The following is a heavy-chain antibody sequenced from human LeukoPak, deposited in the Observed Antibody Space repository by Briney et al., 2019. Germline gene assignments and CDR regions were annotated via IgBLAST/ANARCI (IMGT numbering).Heavy chain of an antibody. CDR3: AKDLRIAAAGTAQDY. CDR1: GFTSSSYG. J-gene: IGHJ4*02. CDR2: ISYDGSNK. Sequence: GGSLRLSCAASGFTSSSYGMHWVRQAPGKGLEWVAVISYDGSNKYYADSVKGRFTISRDNSKNTLYLQMNSLRAEDTAVYYCAKDLRIAAAGTAQDYWGQGTLVTVSS. V-gene: IGHV3-30*18. D-gene: IGHD6-13*01.